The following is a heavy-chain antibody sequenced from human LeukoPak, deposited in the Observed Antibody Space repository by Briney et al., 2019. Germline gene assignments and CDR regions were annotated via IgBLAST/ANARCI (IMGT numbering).Heavy chain of an antibody. V-gene: IGHV3-48*03. CDR1: GFTFRNYD. J-gene: IGHJ4*02. Sequence: GGSLRLSCAASGFTFRNYDVNWVRQAPREGLEWVSYISSSGGTIYYADSVKDRFTISRDNAKNSLYLQMNSLRVEDTAVYYCAREMPSSSCLDSWGQGTLVTVSS. CDR3: AREMPSSSCLDS. D-gene: IGHD2-2*01. CDR2: ISSSGGTI.